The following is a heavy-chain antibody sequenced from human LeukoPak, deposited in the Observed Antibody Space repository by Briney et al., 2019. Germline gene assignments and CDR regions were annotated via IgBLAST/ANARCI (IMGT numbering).Heavy chain of an antibody. D-gene: IGHD6-13*01. J-gene: IGHJ3*02. Sequence: ASVKVSCKASGYTFTSYYVHWVRQAPGQGLEWMGVIMPSGGNTIYPQKFQGRLTMTTDMSTSTVYIELSSLRSEDTAVYYCARPQGGISAYDGFDIWGQGTMVTVSS. CDR3: ARPQGGISAYDGFDI. CDR1: GYTFTSYY. V-gene: IGHV1-46*01. CDR2: IMPSGGNT.